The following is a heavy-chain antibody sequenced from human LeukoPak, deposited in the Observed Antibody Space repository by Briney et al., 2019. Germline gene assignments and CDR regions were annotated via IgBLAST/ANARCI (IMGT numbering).Heavy chain of an antibody. V-gene: IGHV4-34*01. D-gene: IGHD3-10*01. CDR3: ARENTMVRGVYRTYIDY. CDR2: INHSGST. CDR1: GGSFSGYY. Sequence: SETLSLTCAVYGGSFSGYYWSWIRQPPGKGLEWIGEINHSGSTNYNPSLKSRVTMSVDTSKNQFSLKLSSVTAADTAVYYCARENTMVRGVYRTYIDYWGQGTLVTVSS. J-gene: IGHJ4*02.